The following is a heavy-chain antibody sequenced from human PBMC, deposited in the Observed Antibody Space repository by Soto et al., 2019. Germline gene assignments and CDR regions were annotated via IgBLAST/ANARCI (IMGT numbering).Heavy chain of an antibody. CDR1: GGSISSGGYS. J-gene: IGHJ4*02. V-gene: IGHV4-30-2*01. D-gene: IGHD4-4*01. CDR3: ARGMTTVTTIDY. CDR2: IYHSGST. Sequence: QLQLQESGSGLVKPSQNLSLTCAVSGGSISSGGYSWSWIRQPPGKGLEWIGYIYHSGSTYYNPSLKSRVTISVDRSKNQFSLKLSSVTAADTAVYYCARGMTTVTTIDYWGQGTLVTVSS.